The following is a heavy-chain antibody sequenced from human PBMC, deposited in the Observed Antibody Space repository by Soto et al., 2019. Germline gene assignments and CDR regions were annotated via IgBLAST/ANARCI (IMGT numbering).Heavy chain of an antibody. CDR2: IYTGGTT. D-gene: IGHD3-10*01. CDR3: ARAPCGSGTHA. Sequence: EVQLVESGGGLVQPGGSLRLSCAASGFTVNNNYMSWVRQAPGKGLEWVSGIYTGGTTYYADSVKGRFTITTNNSRNTMYLQLSSLRAEDTAVYYCARAPCGSGTHAWGQGTLVTVSS. V-gene: IGHV3-53*04. J-gene: IGHJ5*02. CDR1: GFTVNNNY.